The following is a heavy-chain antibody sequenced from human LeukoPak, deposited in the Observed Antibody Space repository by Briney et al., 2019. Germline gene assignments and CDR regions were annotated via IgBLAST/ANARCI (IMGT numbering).Heavy chain of an antibody. CDR1: GYTFIDYY. CDR2: ISPNSGGT. Sequence: ASVEVSCKASGYTFIDYYMHWVRQAPGQGLEWIGWISPNSGGTKYVQKFQGRVTMTRDTSITTVYMELSGLSSDDTAVYYCARGGGRYSVDYWGQGTLVTVSS. V-gene: IGHV1-2*02. D-gene: IGHD1-26*01. J-gene: IGHJ4*02. CDR3: ARGGGRYSVDY.